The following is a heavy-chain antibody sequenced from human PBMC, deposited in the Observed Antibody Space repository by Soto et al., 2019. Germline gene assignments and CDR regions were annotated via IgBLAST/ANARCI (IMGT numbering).Heavy chain of an antibody. CDR3: TREAGYCSRTSCYRRAFDS. Sequence: EVQLVESGGDLVQPGGSLRLSCAASGFTFSSHWMHWVRRVPGKGLVWVSHINTDGGITGYADSVKGRFTISRDNATNTLYLQMNGLRLAHTSVYYCTREAGYCSRTSCYRRAFDSWGQGTMVTVSS. CDR2: INTDGGIT. D-gene: IGHD2-2*01. V-gene: IGHV3-74*01. J-gene: IGHJ3*02. CDR1: GFTFSSHW.